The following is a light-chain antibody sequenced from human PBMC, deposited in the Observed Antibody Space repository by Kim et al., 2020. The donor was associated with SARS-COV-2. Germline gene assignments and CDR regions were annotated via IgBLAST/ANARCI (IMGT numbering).Light chain of an antibody. J-gene: IGKJ2*01. CDR3: QQSYSTPRYT. V-gene: IGKV1-39*01. CDR2: AAS. Sequence: ASVGDRVTITCRASQSISNYLNWYQQKPGEAPKLLIYAASSLQSGVPSRFSGSGSGTDFTLTISSLQPEDFATYYCQQSYSTPRYTFGQGTKLEI. CDR1: QSISNY.